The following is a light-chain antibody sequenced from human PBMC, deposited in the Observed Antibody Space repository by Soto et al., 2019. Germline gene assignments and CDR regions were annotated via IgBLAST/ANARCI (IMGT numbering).Light chain of an antibody. Sequence: EFVLTQSPGTLSLSPGERATLSCRASQSISDTLAWYQQKPGQAPRLLIYDASNRATGIPARFSGSGSGTDFTLTISSLEPEDFAVYYCQQRSNWPPTFGQGTRLEIK. CDR1: QSISDT. V-gene: IGKV3-11*01. J-gene: IGKJ5*01. CDR3: QQRSNWPPT. CDR2: DAS.